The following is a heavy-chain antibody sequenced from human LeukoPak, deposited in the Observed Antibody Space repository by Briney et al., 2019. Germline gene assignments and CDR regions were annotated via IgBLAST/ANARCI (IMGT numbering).Heavy chain of an antibody. CDR1: GYTFTSYG. CDR2: ISAYNGNT. CDR3: ARDNVAAYYFDY. D-gene: IGHD6-19*01. Sequence: ASVKVSCKXSGYTFTSYGISWVRQAPGQGLEWMGWISAYNGNTNYAQKLQGRVTMTTDTSTSTAYMELRSLRSDDTAVYYCARDNVAAYYFDYWGQGTLVTVSS. J-gene: IGHJ4*02. V-gene: IGHV1-18*01.